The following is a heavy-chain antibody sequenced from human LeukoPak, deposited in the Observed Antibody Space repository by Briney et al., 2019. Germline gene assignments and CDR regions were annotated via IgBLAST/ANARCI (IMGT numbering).Heavy chain of an antibody. D-gene: IGHD3-10*01. CDR3: ARRVAYGSGGYFDY. V-gene: IGHV4-59*08. Sequence: PSETLSLTCTVSDGSISSYYWSWIRQPPGKGLEWIAYIYYSGSTNYNPSLKSRVTISVDTSKNQFSLKLSSVTAADTAVYYCARRVAYGSGGYFDYWGQGTLVTVSS. CDR1: DGSISSYY. CDR2: IYYSGST. J-gene: IGHJ4*02.